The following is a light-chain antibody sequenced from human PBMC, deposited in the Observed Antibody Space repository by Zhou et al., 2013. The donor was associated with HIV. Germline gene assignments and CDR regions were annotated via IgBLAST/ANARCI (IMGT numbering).Light chain of an antibody. V-gene: IGKV1-NL1*01. Sequence: DIQMTQSPSSLSTSVGARVTITCRASQAIGSSVAWYQQTSGKAPKLLIYGASTLETGVPSRFSGSGSGTDYSLTINNLQPDDFATYFCQQYYTIPYTFGPG. CDR1: QAIGSS. CDR2: GAS. CDR3: QQYYTIPYT. J-gene: IGKJ2*01.